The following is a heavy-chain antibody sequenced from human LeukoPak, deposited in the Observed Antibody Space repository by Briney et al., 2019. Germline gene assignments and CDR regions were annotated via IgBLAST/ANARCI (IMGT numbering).Heavy chain of an antibody. CDR1: GFTFSSYA. CDR2: ISYDGSNK. V-gene: IGHV3-30-3*01. CDR3: VKDMAGNYDY. D-gene: IGHD4-11*01. J-gene: IGHJ4*02. Sequence: GGSLRLSCAASGFTFSSYAMHWVRQAPGKGLEWVAVISYDGSNKYYADSVKGRFTISRDNAENTLYLQMNSLRAEDTAIYYCVKDMAGNYDYWGQGTLVTVSS.